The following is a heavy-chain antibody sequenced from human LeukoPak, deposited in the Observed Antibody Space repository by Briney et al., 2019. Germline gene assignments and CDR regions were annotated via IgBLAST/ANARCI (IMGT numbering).Heavy chain of an antibody. CDR3: ARDSSGWYGRVDY. J-gene: IGHJ4*02. D-gene: IGHD6-19*01. Sequence: PGGSLRLSCAASGFTFSSYEMNWVRQPPGKGLELVSYISGSGRTIHQADSVEGRFTISRDNAKNSLCLQMNSLRAEDTAVYYCARDSSGWYGRVDYWGQGTLVSVSS. CDR1: GFTFSSYE. CDR2: ISGSGRTI. V-gene: IGHV3-48*03.